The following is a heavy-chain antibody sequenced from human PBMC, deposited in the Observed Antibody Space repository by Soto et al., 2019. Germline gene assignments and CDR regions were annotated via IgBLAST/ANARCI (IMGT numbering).Heavy chain of an antibody. CDR2: IKNKANSYNT. D-gene: IGHD2-21*01. J-gene: IGHJ4*02. CDR3: ASLRWAVLTRELDY. CDR1: GFTFSDHY. Sequence: EVQVVESGGGLVQPGGSLRLSCAASGFTFSDHYMDWVRQAAGKGLEWVGRIKNKANSYNTEYAASVKGRFTISGDDSXHSPSLQMHSLKTETTAVYYSASLRWAVLTRELDYWGQGPLPTVSA. V-gene: IGHV3-72*01.